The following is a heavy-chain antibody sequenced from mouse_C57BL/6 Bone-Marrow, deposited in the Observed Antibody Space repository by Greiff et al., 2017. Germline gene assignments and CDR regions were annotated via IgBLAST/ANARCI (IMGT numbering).Heavy chain of an antibody. CDR3: AREGTTVVAYYAMDY. Sequence: VQLQQPGAELVKPGASVKMSCKASGYTFTSYWITWVKQRPGQGLAWIGDIYPGSGSTNYNEKFKSKATLTVDHSSSTASMQLSSLTSEDSAVYYCAREGTTVVAYYAMDYWGQGTSVTVSS. V-gene: IGHV1-55*01. D-gene: IGHD1-1*01. CDR1: GYTFTSYW. J-gene: IGHJ4*01. CDR2: IYPGSGST.